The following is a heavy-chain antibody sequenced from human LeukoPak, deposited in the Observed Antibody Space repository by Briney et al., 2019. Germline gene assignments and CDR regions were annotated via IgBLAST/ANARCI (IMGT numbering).Heavy chain of an antibody. CDR3: AKEWYDSSGYLGY. V-gene: IGHV3-30*02. D-gene: IGHD3-22*01. CDR1: GFTFSSYG. Sequence: PGGSLRLSCAASGFTFSSYGMHWVRQAPGKGLEWVAFIRYDGSNKYYADSVKGRFTISRDNSKNTLYLQMNSLRAEDTAVYYCAKEWYDSSGYLGYWGQGTLVTVSS. J-gene: IGHJ4*02. CDR2: IRYDGSNK.